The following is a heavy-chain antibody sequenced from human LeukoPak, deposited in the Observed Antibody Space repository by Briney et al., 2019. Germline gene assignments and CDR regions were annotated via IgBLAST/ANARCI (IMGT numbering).Heavy chain of an antibody. CDR2: IFSGGNT. Sequence: GGSLRLSCTASGFTVSSNYMSWVRQAPGKGLEWVSVIFSGGNTYYADSVKGRFTISRDNSKNTLYLQMNSLRAEDTAVYYCARTYSGSYPLDYWGQGTLVTVSS. CDR3: ARTYSGSYPLDY. D-gene: IGHD1-26*01. J-gene: IGHJ4*02. CDR1: GFTVSSNY. V-gene: IGHV3-53*01.